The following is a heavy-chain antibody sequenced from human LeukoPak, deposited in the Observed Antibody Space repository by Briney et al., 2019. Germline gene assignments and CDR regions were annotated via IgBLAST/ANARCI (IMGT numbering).Heavy chain of an antibody. D-gene: IGHD6-19*01. CDR1: GFTFSSYG. V-gene: IGHV3-21*01. CDR2: ITTSSTYI. CDR3: ARGKYSSGWFDY. Sequence: GGSLRLSCAASGFTFSSYGMNWVRQAPGKGLDWVSSITTSSTYISYADSVKGRFTISRDNAKNSLYLQMNSLRAEDTAVYYCARGKYSSGWFDYWGQGTLVTVSS. J-gene: IGHJ4*02.